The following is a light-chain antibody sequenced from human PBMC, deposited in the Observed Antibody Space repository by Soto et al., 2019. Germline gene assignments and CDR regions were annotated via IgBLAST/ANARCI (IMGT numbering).Light chain of an antibody. Sequence: DIQMTQSPSSLSASVGDRVTITCRAAESISRHLNWYQQKPGRAPDLLIYAASTLQNGVPSRFTGSGSGTEFTLTISSLQPGDFATYFCQQYNSYSFGQGTKVDIK. CDR2: AAS. CDR3: QQYNSYS. V-gene: IGKV1-5*01. CDR1: ESISRH. J-gene: IGKJ1*01.